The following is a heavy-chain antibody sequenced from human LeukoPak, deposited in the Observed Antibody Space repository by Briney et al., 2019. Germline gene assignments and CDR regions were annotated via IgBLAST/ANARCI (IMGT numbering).Heavy chain of an antibody. Sequence: GGSLILSCSASGFTFSNYAMHWVRQAPGKGLEYVSAISSNGGSTYYADSVKGRFSISRDNSKNTLYFQMSSLRAEDTAVYYCVKGTGTKYYYYGMDVWGQGTTVTVSS. CDR2: ISSNGGST. D-gene: IGHD3/OR15-3a*01. V-gene: IGHV3-64D*06. CDR3: VKGTGTKYYYYGMDV. J-gene: IGHJ6*02. CDR1: GFTFSNYA.